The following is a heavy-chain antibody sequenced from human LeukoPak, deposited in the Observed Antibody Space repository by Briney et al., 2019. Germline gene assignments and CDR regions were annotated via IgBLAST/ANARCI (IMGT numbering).Heavy chain of an antibody. V-gene: IGHV3-9*01. Sequence: GGSLRLSCAASGFTFSSYAMSWVRQAPGKGLEWVSGISWNSGSIGYADSVKGRFTISRDNAKNSLYLQMNSLRAEDTALYYCAKEADSSGWCDAFDIWGQGTMVTVSS. CDR2: ISWNSGSI. J-gene: IGHJ3*02. CDR3: AKEADSSGWCDAFDI. CDR1: GFTFSSYA. D-gene: IGHD6-19*01.